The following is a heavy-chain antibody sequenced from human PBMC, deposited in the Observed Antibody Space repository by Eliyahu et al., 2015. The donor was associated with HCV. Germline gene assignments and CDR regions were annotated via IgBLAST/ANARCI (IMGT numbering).Heavy chain of an antibody. V-gene: IGHV4-39*01. CDR1: GGSIRXTVYY. Sequence: QLQLQESGPGLVKPSETLSLTCTVSGGSIRXTVYYWGXXRPPPGKGLEWIGSIYYSGNXYYNPSFTSRVTITIDTAKNQFSLKLSSVTAADTAVYHCARHDGKYSSSWYYSAESSWGTPKFDFWGQGTLVTVSS. CDR3: ARHDGKYSSSWYYSAESSWGTPKFDF. D-gene: IGHD6-13*01. J-gene: IGHJ4*02. CDR2: IYYSGNX.